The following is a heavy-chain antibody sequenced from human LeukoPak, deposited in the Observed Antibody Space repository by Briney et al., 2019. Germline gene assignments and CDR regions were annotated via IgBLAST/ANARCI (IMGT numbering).Heavy chain of an antibody. CDR2: INHSGST. V-gene: IGHV4-34*01. D-gene: IGHD3-16*01. CDR1: GGSFSCFD. Sequence: SETLSFTCAVYGGSFSCFDWSRLRQPPGKGLEWIGEINHSGSTNYNPSLKSRVTISEDTSKNQFSLMLNSVTAADTAVYYCAGGGGYGGQGTLVTVSS. J-gene: IGHJ4*02. CDR3: AGGGGY.